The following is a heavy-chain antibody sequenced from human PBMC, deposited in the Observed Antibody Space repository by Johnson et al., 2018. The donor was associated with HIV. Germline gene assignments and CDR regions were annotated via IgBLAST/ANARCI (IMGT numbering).Heavy chain of an antibody. J-gene: IGHJ3*02. Sequence: VQLLESGGGLVQPGGSLRLSCAASGFTVSSYYMSWVRQAPGKGLEWVSVLFSGGSTYYADSVKGRFTISRDNSKNTLYLQMNSLRAEDTAVYYCARVLGPYAFDIWGQGTMVTVSS. V-gene: IGHV3-66*01. CDR3: ARVLGPYAFDI. CDR1: GFTVSSYY. CDR2: LFSGGST.